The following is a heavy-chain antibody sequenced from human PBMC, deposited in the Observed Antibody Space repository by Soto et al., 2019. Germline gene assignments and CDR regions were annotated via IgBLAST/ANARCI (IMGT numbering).Heavy chain of an antibody. CDR1: SGSSSINNYY. V-gene: IGHV4-61*01. D-gene: IGHD2-21*01. Sequence: PSETLSLTCTVSSGSSSINNYYWGWIRQPPGKGLEWIGNIYYNGSTNYNPSLKSRVTISVDTSKNQVSLNLTSLTAADTAVYYCAKDLGRSVIRDWGPGTLVTVSS. CDR3: AKDLGRSVIRD. J-gene: IGHJ4*02. CDR2: IYYNGST.